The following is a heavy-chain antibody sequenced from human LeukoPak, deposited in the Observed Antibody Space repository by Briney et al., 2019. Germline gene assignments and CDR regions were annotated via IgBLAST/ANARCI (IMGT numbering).Heavy chain of an antibody. CDR1: GGSISDYY. D-gene: IGHD3-9*01. Sequence: KPSETLSLTCTVSGGSISDYYWGWIRQPPGKGLEWIGSIYYSGSTYYNPSLKSRVTISVDTSKNQFSLKLSSVTAADTAVYYCARLRTHDILTGYYRAEQRYFDYWGQGTLVTVSS. V-gene: IGHV4-39*01. CDR3: ARLRTHDILTGYYRAEQRYFDY. CDR2: IYYSGST. J-gene: IGHJ4*02.